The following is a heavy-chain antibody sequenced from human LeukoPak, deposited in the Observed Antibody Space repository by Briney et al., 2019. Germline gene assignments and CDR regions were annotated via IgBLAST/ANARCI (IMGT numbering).Heavy chain of an antibody. CDR3: ARASGRGPYGMDV. CDR2: INHSGST. J-gene: IGHJ6*02. Sequence: SETLSLTCAVYGGSFSGYYWSWIRQPPGKGLEWIGEINHSGSTNYNPSLKSRVTISVDTSKNQFSLKLSSVTAADTAVYYCARASGRGPYGMDVWGQGTTVTVSS. V-gene: IGHV4-34*01. CDR1: GGSFSGYY. D-gene: IGHD3-10*01.